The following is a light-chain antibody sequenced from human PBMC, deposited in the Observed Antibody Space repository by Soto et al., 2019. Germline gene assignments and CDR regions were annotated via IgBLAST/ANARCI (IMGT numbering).Light chain of an antibody. CDR3: QQRSNWPWT. J-gene: IGKJ1*01. CDR2: DAS. V-gene: IGKV3-11*01. CDR1: QSVSSY. Sequence: EIVLTQSPATLSLSPGERATLSCRASQSVSSYLAWYQQKPGQAPRLLIYDASNMATGIPARVSGSGSGTDFALTISCLEPEDFAVYYCQQRSNWPWTFGQGTKVEIK.